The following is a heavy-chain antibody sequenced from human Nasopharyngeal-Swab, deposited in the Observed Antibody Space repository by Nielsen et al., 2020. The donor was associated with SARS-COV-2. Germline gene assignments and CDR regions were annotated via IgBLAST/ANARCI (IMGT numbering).Heavy chain of an antibody. CDR2: ISWNSGST. Sequence: PGKGLERVSGISWNSGSTGYADSVKGRFTLSRANAQNSLYLQMTSLRAEDTALYSCAKDNNPYYYDSSGYAFDLWGQGTMVTVSS. J-gene: IGHJ3*01. V-gene: IGHV3-9*01. D-gene: IGHD3-22*01. CDR3: AKDNNPYYYDSSGYAFDL.